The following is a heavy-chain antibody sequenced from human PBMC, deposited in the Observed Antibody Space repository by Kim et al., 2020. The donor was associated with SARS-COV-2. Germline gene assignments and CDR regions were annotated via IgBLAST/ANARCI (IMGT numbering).Heavy chain of an antibody. CDR3: TTVSMR. Sequence: GGSLRLSCAVSGIPFSNAWFNWVRQSPGKGLEWVGRIKSKTDGGTVDLAAPVKGRFAIPRDDSKNTLSLLMNNVETDDSAVYYCTTVSMRWGQGTLVTVS. D-gene: IGHD2-2*01. J-gene: IGHJ4*02. V-gene: IGHV3-15*01. CDR1: GIPFSNAW. CDR2: IKSKTDGGTV.